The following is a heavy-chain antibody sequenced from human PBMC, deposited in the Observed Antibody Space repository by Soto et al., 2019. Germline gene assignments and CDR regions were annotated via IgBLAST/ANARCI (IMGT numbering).Heavy chain of an antibody. CDR3: AREGPTYNFDH. CDR2: IKQDGGEK. J-gene: IGHJ4*02. CDR1: GFSLSGNW. V-gene: IGHV3-7*01. Sequence: EVQLVESGGGLVQPGGSLRLSCVGSGFSLSGNWMNWVRQAPGKGLEWVANIKQDGGEKYYVDSVKGRFIISRDNARNTLYLQMSFLRVEDTAIYYCAREGPTYNFDHWGQGTPVIVSS. D-gene: IGHD1-1*01.